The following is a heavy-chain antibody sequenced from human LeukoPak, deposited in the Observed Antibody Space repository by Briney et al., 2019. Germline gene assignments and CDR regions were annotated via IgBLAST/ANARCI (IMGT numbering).Heavy chain of an antibody. J-gene: IGHJ5*02. Sequence: PSETLSLTCTVSGDSISSSSYYWGWIRQPPGKGLEWIASMFYTGRTHYNPSLKSRVTISVDTSKNQMSLKMRSVTAVDTAVYYCARHAVWDVFRETLGWFDPWGQGTLVTVSS. CDR1: GDSISSSSYY. CDR3: ARHAVWDVFRETLGWFDP. D-gene: IGHD3-16*01. V-gene: IGHV4-39*01. CDR2: MFYTGRT.